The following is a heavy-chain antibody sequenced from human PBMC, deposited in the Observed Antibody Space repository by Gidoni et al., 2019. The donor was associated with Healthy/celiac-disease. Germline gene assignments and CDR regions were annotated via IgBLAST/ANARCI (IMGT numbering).Heavy chain of an antibody. Sequence: QVQLVQSGAEVKKPGASVKVSCKASGYTFTGYYMHWVRQAPGQGLEWMGWINPNSGGTNYAQKVQGRVTMTRDTSISTAYMELSRLRSDDTAVYYCARRFGELSYGNFDYWGQGTLVTVSS. D-gene: IGHD3-10*01. J-gene: IGHJ4*02. CDR1: GYTFTGYY. V-gene: IGHV1-2*02. CDR3: ARRFGELSYGNFDY. CDR2: INPNSGGT.